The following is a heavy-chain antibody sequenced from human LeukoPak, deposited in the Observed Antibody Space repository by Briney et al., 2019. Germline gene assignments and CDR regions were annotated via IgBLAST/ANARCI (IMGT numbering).Heavy chain of an antibody. CDR1: GFPFSSYQ. Sequence: GGSLRLSCAASGFPFSSYQMTWVRQAPGKGLQWVSYITSTGTTIHYADSVKGRFTISRDNANNSLFLQMNSLRAEDTAVYYCARIYSSGRGNDALDIWGQGTMVSVSS. J-gene: IGHJ3*02. D-gene: IGHD6-19*01. CDR3: ARIYSSGRGNDALDI. CDR2: ITSTGTTI. V-gene: IGHV3-48*03.